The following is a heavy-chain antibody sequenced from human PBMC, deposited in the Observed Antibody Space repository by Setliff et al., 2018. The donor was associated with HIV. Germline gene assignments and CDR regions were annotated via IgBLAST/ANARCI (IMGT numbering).Heavy chain of an antibody. CDR2: IIPIFGTP. CDR3: ARDDHYYDMGSILSDWFFDL. Sequence: SVKVSCKASGGTFRSNAISWLRQAPGQGLECMGGIIPIFGTPNYAQKFQGRLTITADESTDTVEMELSSLTSDDTAVYYCARDDHYYDMGSILSDWFFDLWDRGTLVTVS. J-gene: IGHJ2*01. V-gene: IGHV1-69*13. D-gene: IGHD3-22*01. CDR1: GGTFRSNA.